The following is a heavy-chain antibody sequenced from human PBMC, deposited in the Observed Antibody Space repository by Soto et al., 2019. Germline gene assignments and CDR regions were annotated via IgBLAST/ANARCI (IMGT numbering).Heavy chain of an antibody. Sequence: GGSLRLSCAASGFTFSSYSMNWVRQASGKGLEWVSSISSSSSYIYYADSVKGRFTVSRDNAKNSLYLQMNSLRAEDTDVYYCARDMYYYDSSGYTYWGQGTLVTVSS. D-gene: IGHD3-22*01. V-gene: IGHV3-21*01. CDR2: ISSSSSYI. CDR1: GFTFSSYS. J-gene: IGHJ4*01. CDR3: ARDMYYYDSSGYTY.